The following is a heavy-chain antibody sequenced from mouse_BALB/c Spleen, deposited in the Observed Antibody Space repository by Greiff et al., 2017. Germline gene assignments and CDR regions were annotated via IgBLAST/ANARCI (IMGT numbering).Heavy chain of an antibody. CDR2: ISSGGST. CDR1: GFTFSSYA. J-gene: IGHJ2*01. D-gene: IGHD1-1*01. V-gene: IGHV5-6-5*01. CDR3: ARGGGLLRSDYFDY. Sequence: EVQGVESGGGLVKPGGSLKLSCAASGFTFSSYAMSWVRQTPEKRLEWVASISSGGSTYYPDSVKGRFTISRDNARNILYLQMSSLRSEDTAMYYCARGGGLLRSDYFDYWGQGTTLTVSS.